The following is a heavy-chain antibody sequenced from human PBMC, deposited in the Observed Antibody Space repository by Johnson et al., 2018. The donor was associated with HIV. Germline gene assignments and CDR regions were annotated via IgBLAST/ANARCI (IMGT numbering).Heavy chain of an antibody. CDR1: GFTSDDYA. CDR3: AREARSERSAVAVSDAFDI. Sequence: LLVESGGGLVQPGRSLRLSCAASGFTSDDYAMHWVRQAPGKGLEWVSGISWTSGSIGYADSVKGRFTLSSDNAKNSLYLQMNSLRAEDTAVYYCAREARSERSAVAVSDAFDIWGQGTMVTVSS. D-gene: IGHD6-19*01. J-gene: IGHJ3*02. CDR2: ISWTSGSI. V-gene: IGHV3-9*02.